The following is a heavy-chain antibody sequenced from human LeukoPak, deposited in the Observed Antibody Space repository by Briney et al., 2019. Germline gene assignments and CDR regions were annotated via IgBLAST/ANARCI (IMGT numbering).Heavy chain of an antibody. V-gene: IGHV4-38-2*02. CDR2: IYYSGST. J-gene: IGHJ4*02. CDR1: GYSISSGYN. D-gene: IGHD6-19*01. Sequence: KTSETLSLTCTVSGYSISSGYNWGWIRQPPGKGLQWIGSIYYSGSTNYNPSLKSRVTISVDTSKNQFSLKLSSVTAADTAVYYCARHLYSSGWYGWFDYWGQGTLVTVSS. CDR3: ARHLYSSGWYGWFDY.